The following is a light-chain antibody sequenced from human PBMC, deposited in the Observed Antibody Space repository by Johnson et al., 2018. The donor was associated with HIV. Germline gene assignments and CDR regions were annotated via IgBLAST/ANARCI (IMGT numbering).Light chain of an antibody. J-gene: IGLJ1*01. CDR2: DNN. V-gene: IGLV1-51*01. Sequence: QPVLTQPPSVSAAPGQKVIISCSGSSSNIGNNYVSWYQQLPGTAPKLLIYDNNKRPSVIPGRFSGSKSGTSATLDITGLQPGDEADYYCGTWGSSLRTGFCGSGTKVTVL. CDR1: SSNIGNNY. CDR3: GTWGSSLRTGF.